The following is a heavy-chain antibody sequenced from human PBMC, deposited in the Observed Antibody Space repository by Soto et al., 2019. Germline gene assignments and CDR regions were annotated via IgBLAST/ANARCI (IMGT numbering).Heavy chain of an antibody. J-gene: IGHJ5*02. CDR2: IYYSGST. D-gene: IGHD3-22*01. CDR1: GGSISSGGYY. Sequence: SETLSLTCTVSGGSISSGGYYWSWIRQHPGKGLEWIGYIYYSGSTYYNPSLKSRVTISVDTSKNQFSLKLSSVTAADTAVYYCAGEGPSGYYPNWFDPWGQGTLVTVSS. V-gene: IGHV4-31*02. CDR3: AGEGPSGYYPNWFDP.